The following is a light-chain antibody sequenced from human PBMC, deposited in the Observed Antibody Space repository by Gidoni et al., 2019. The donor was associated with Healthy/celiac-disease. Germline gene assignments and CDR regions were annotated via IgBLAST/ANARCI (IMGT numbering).Light chain of an antibody. J-gene: IGKJ4*01. V-gene: IGKV3-11*01. CDR3: QQRSNWPLT. Sequence: DIVLTQSPATLSLSPGERATLSCRASQSVSSYLAWYQQKPGQAPRLLIYDASNRATGIPARFSGSGSGTDFTLTISSLEPEDFAVYYCQQRSNWPLTFXGXTKVXIK. CDR1: QSVSSY. CDR2: DAS.